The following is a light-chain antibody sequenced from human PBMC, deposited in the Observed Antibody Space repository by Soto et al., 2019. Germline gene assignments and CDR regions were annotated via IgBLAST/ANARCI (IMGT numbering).Light chain of an antibody. CDR3: MQTLQTPPFT. CDR2: LGS. CDR1: QSLPHSNGYNY. J-gene: IGKJ3*01. Sequence: DIVMTQSPLSLPVTPGKPASIACRSSQSLPHSNGYNYLDWYLQKPGQSPQLLIYLGSNRASGVPDRISGGGSGTDFTQKISRVEAEDAGVYYCMQTLQTPPFTFGPGTRVDIK. V-gene: IGKV2-28*01.